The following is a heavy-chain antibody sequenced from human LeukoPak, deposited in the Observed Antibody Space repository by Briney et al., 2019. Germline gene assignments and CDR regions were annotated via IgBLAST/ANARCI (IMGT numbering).Heavy chain of an antibody. CDR1: GFTFNDYP. Sequence: GGPLRLSCAASGFTFNDYPMNWVRQTPGKGLEWISYINYNSASTYYADSVKGRFTISRDNAKNSLHLQMNSLRAEDTAVYYCVKDNDWAFDFWGQGTLVTVS. CDR2: INYNSAST. D-gene: IGHD1-1*01. J-gene: IGHJ4*02. CDR3: VKDNDWAFDF. V-gene: IGHV3-48*01.